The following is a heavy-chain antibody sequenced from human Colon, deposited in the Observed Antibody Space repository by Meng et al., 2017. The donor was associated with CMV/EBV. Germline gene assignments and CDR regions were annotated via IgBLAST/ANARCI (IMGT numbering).Heavy chain of an antibody. CDR3: ARRGDYDSRAFDI. J-gene: IGHJ3*02. CDR1: GFTFSRYW. V-gene: IGHV3-74*01. Sequence: GESLKISCAASGFTFSRYWMHWVRQAPGKGLVWVSRISSDGSSTTYADSVKGRFTISRDNAKNTLYLQKNSLRAEETAVYYCARRGDYDSRAFDIWGQGTVVTVSS. D-gene: IGHD3-22*01. CDR2: ISSDGSST.